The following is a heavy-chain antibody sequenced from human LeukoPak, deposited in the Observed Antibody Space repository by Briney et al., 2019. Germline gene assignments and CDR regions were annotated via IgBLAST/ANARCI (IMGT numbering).Heavy chain of an antibody. CDR2: ISWNSGSI. V-gene: IGHV3-9*01. Sequence: GGSLRLSCAASGFTFDDYAMHWVRQAPGKGLEWVSGISWNSGSIGYADSVKGRFTISRDNAKNSLYLQMNSLRAEDTALYYCARRFLTYYDFWSGYLDDAFDIWGQGTMVTVSS. CDR3: ARRFLTYYDFWSGYLDDAFDI. CDR1: GFTFDDYA. J-gene: IGHJ3*02. D-gene: IGHD3-3*01.